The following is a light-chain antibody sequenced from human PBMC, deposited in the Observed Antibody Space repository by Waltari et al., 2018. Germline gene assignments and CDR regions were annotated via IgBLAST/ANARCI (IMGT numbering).Light chain of an antibody. CDR3: QHYVRLPLT. CDR2: GAS. CDR1: ESIGRAL. J-gene: IGKJ1*01. V-gene: IGKV3-20*01. Sequence: EVVLTQSPGTLSLSPGERATLACRASESIGRALAWYQQKPGQAPRLLIYGASTRATGIPDRFSGSGSGTDFSLTISRLEPEDFEVYYCQHYVRLPLTFGQGTRVEI.